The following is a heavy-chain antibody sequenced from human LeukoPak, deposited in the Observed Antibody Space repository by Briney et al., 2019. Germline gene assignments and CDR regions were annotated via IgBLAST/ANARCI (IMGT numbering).Heavy chain of an antibody. CDR1: GGSFSGYY. Sequence: SETLSLTCTVYGGSFSGYYWSRIRQPPGKGLEWIGDINHSGSTNYNPSLKSRVTISIDMSKNQFSLKLSSVTAADTAVYYCARGGWDAVTYFDIWGQGTMVTVSS. J-gene: IGHJ3*02. CDR2: INHSGST. D-gene: IGHD1-26*01. V-gene: IGHV4-34*01. CDR3: ARGGWDAVTYFDI.